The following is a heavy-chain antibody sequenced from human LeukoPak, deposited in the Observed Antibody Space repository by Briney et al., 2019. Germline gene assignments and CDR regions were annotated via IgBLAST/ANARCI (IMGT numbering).Heavy chain of an antibody. CDR2: MNPNSGNT. CDR1: GYTFTSYD. CDR3: ARMSYYDSSGANWFDP. V-gene: IGHV1-8*01. D-gene: IGHD3-22*01. Sequence: RGASVKVSCKASGYTFTSYDINWVRQATGQGLEWMGWMNPNSGNTGYAQKFQGRVTMTRDTSISTAYMELSSLRSEDTAVYYCARMSYYDSSGANWFDPWGQGTLVTVSS. J-gene: IGHJ5*02.